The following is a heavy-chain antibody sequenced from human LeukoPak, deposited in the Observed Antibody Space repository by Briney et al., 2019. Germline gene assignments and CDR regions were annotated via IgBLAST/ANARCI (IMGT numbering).Heavy chain of an antibody. Sequence: QPGGSLRLSSAASGFSVSSDYIGWVRQAPGRGLEWVSVIYSGGSTYYADSVKGRFTISRDNSKNTVYLQMNSLRPEDTAVYYCARRKTGSPYDYWGQGTLVTVSS. CDR3: ARRKTGSPYDY. J-gene: IGHJ4*02. CDR2: IYSGGST. D-gene: IGHD1-1*01. V-gene: IGHV3-53*01. CDR1: GFSVSSDY.